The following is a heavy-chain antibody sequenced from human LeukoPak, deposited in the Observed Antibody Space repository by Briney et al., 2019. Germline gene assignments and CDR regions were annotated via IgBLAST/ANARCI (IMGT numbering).Heavy chain of an antibody. V-gene: IGHV3-23*01. D-gene: IGHD2-15*01. CDR2: ISGSGGSA. J-gene: IGHJ4*02. CDR1: GFTFSSYA. Sequence: GGSLRLSCVASGFTFSSYAMSWVRPAPGKGLQWVSVISGSGGSAYYADFVKGRFTLSRDNSKNTLDLQMNSLRAEDTALYYCAKGAREGGTSYSAIDYWGQGTLVTVSS. CDR3: AKGAREGGTSYSAIDY.